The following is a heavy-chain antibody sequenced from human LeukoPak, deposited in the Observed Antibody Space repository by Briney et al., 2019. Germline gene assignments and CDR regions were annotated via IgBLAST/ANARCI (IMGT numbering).Heavy chain of an antibody. D-gene: IGHD3-16*02. CDR1: GGTFSSYA. CDR3: ARGHYDYVWGSCRRETYFDY. CDR2: IIPIFGTA. Sequence: SVKVSCKASGGTFSSYAISWVRQAPGQGLEWMGGIIPIFGTANYAQKFQGRVTITADESTSTAYMELSSLRSEDTAVYYCARGHYDYVWGSCRRETYFDYWGQGTLVTVSS. V-gene: IGHV1-69*13. J-gene: IGHJ4*02.